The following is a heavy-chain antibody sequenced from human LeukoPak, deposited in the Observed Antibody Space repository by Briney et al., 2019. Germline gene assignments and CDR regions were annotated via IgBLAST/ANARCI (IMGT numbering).Heavy chain of an antibody. J-gene: IGHJ5*02. CDR3: ARDLQDTIFGVVISLNWFDP. V-gene: IGHV1-2*02. Sequence: ASVKVSCKASGYTFTGYYMHWVRQAPGQGLEWMGWINPNSGGTNYAQKSQGRVTMTRDTSISTAYMELSRLRSDDTAVYYCARDLQDTIFGVVISLNWFDPWGQGTLVTVSS. D-gene: IGHD3-3*01. CDR2: INPNSGGT. CDR1: GYTFTGYY.